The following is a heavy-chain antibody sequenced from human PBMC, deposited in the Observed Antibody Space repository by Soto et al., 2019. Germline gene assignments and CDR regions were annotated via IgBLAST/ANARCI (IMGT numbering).Heavy chain of an antibody. Sequence: PGGSLSLSCAASGFTVSNNYMTWVRQAPGKGLEWVSVIYSGDSTNYADSVKGRFTISRDNSKNTLYLQMNSLRAEDTAVYYCARVVAGYYYGMDVWGQGTTVTVSS. D-gene: IGHD6-19*01. V-gene: IGHV3-53*01. CDR2: IYSGDST. CDR3: ARVVAGYYYGMDV. J-gene: IGHJ6*02. CDR1: GFTVSNNY.